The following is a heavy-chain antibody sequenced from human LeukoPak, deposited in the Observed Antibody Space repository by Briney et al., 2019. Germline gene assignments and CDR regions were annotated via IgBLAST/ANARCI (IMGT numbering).Heavy chain of an antibody. CDR2: ISSSGSTI. Sequence: GGSLRLSCAASGFTFSDYYMSWIRQAPGKGLEWVSYISSSGSTIYYADSVKGRFTISRDNAKNSLYLQMNSLRAEDTVVYYCARWRFALISDYWGQGTLVTVSS. J-gene: IGHJ4*02. D-gene: IGHD2-8*01. CDR3: ARWRFALISDY. V-gene: IGHV3-11*01. CDR1: GFTFSDYY.